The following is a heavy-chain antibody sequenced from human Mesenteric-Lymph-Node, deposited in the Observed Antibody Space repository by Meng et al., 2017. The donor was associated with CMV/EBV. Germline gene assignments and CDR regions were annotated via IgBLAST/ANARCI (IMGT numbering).Heavy chain of an antibody. CDR2: ILYDGSER. D-gene: IGHD3-3*01. CDR1: GFTLSTYG. CDR3: AKDVGWSAYSDY. V-gene: IGHV3-30*02. Sequence: GGSLRLSCAASGFTLSTYGMHWVRQGPGRGLEWVAFILYDGSERYYADSVKGRFTISRDNSKSTLYLQMNSLRVEDTAVYYCAKDVGWSAYSDYWGQGTLVTVSS. J-gene: IGHJ4*02.